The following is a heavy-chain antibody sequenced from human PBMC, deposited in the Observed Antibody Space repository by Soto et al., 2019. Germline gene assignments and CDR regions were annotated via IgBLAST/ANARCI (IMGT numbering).Heavy chain of an antibody. J-gene: IGHJ5*02. CDR1: GGSISRYY. Sequence: SETLSLTCNVSGGSISRYYWSWIRQPPGKGLEWIGYIHYSGSTKYNPSLKSRVTISVDTSKNQFSLKLTSVTAADTAVYFCARVPAVDSTISSLWFDPWGQGTLVTVCS. CDR2: IHYSGST. CDR3: ARVPAVDSTISSLWFDP. D-gene: IGHD6-19*01. V-gene: IGHV4-59*01.